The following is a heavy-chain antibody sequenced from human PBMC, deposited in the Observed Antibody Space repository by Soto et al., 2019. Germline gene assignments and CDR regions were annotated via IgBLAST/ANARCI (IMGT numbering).Heavy chain of an antibody. J-gene: IGHJ4*02. Sequence: EVQLVESGGGLVKPGGSLRLSCAASGFTFSSYSMNWVRQAPGKGLDWVSSISSTSSYIYYADSVKGRFTISRDNAKNSMYQQKNSRRAEDTAVYYCARDGHGWGSFPIDYWGQGTLVTVSS. CDR2: ISSTSSYI. D-gene: IGHD3-10*01. CDR1: GFTFSSYS. CDR3: ARDGHGWGSFPIDY. V-gene: IGHV3-21*01.